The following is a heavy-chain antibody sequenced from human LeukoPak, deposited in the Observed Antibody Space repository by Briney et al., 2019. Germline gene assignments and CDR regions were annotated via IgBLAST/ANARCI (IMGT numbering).Heavy chain of an antibody. CDR1: GYTFTTYD. D-gene: IGHD2-15*01. V-gene: IGHV1-8*03. CDR3: ARVPPRYCGGGSCYADYYFDY. CDR2: MNPNSGNT. J-gene: IGHJ4*02. Sequence: ASVKVSCKASGYTFTTYDINWVRQATGQGLEWMGWMNPNSGNTGYAQKFQGRVTITRNTSISTAYMELSSLRSEDTAVYYCARVPPRYCGGGSCYADYYFDYWGQGTLVTVSS.